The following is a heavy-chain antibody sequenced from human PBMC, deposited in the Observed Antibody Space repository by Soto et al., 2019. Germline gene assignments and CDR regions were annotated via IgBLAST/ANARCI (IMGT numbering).Heavy chain of an antibody. V-gene: IGHV3-48*03. CDR1: GFTFSSYE. Sequence: GVSLRLSWAASGFTFSSYEMNWVRQAPGKGLEWVSYISSSGSTIYYAHSVKGRFTISRDNAKNSLYLQMNSLRAEDTAVYYCARVKRPLDAFDIWGQGTMGTVSS. CDR3: ARVKRPLDAFDI. CDR2: ISSSGSTI. J-gene: IGHJ3*02.